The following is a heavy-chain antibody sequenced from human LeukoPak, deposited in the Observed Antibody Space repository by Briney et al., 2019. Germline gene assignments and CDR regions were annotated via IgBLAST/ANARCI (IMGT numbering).Heavy chain of an antibody. CDR2: ISGYNGNT. Sequence: ASVKVSCKASGYTFTTYNINWVRQAPGQGLEWMGWISGYNGNTNYAQKLQGRVTMTTDTSTSTAYMELRSLKSDDTAVYYCARDRYSGSYYYYYYYMDVWGKGTTVTVSS. D-gene: IGHD1-26*01. J-gene: IGHJ6*03. CDR3: ARDRYSGSYYYYYYYMDV. CDR1: GYTFTTYN. V-gene: IGHV1-18*01.